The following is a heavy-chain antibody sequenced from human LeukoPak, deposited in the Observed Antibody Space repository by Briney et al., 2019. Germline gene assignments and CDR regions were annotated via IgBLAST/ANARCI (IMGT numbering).Heavy chain of an antibody. CDR2: TGGGSGI. CDR1: GFTFSNYA. J-gene: IGHJ4*02. Sequence: GGSLRLSCAASGFTFSNYAMSWVRQAPGEGLEWVSATGGGSGIYYADSMKSRFTISRDNSKNTLYLQINSLRAEDTAVYHCAKWGDYDVLTGYYVSDYWGQGTLVTVSS. CDR3: AKWGDYDVLTGYYVSDY. V-gene: IGHV3-23*01. D-gene: IGHD3-9*01.